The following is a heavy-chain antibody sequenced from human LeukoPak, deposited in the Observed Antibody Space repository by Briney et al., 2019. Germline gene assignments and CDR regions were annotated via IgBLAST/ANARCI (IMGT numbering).Heavy chain of an antibody. CDR1: GGSISSSSYY. D-gene: IGHD3-22*01. J-gene: IGHJ4*02. CDR2: IYYSGST. Sequence: SETLSLTRTVSGGSISSSSYYWGWIRQPPGKGLEWIGSIYYSGSTYYNPSLKSRVTISVDTSKNQFSLKLSSVTAADTAVSYCARHPPYDSSGYYRDYWGQGTLVTVSS. V-gene: IGHV4-39*01. CDR3: ARHPPYDSSGYYRDY.